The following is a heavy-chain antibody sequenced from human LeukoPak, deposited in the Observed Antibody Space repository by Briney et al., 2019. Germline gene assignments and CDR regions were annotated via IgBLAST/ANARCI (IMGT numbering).Heavy chain of an antibody. CDR1: GHTLTELS. Sequence: ASVKVSCKVSGHTLTELSMHWVRQAPGEGLEWMGGFDPENGETIYAQKFQGRVTMTEDTFTDTAYMELGSLRSEDTAVYYCATPRDSSGYNGDSWGQGTLVTVSS. D-gene: IGHD3-22*01. CDR3: ATPRDSSGYNGDS. J-gene: IGHJ4*02. CDR2: FDPENGET. V-gene: IGHV1-24*01.